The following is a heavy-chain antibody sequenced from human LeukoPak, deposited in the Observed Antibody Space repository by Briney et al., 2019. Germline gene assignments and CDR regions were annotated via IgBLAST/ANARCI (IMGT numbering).Heavy chain of an antibody. D-gene: IGHD3-3*01. CDR2: IRYDGSNK. V-gene: IGHV3-30*02. CDR3: AKASSVSNSRSLYFLDC. CDR1: GFTFSAYG. J-gene: IGHJ4*02. Sequence: GGSLRLSCAASGFTFSAYGMHWVRQAPGKGLEWVAFIRYDGSNKYYADSVKGRFTISRDSSKNTLFLQMNNLRDEDTAVYFCAKASSVSNSRSLYFLDCWGQGTLVTVSS.